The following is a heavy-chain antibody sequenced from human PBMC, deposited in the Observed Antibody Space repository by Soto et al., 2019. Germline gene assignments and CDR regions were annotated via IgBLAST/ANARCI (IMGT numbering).Heavy chain of an antibody. V-gene: IGHV1-18*01. CDR3: ARDRASKENSGYDY. J-gene: IGHJ4*02. D-gene: IGHD5-12*01. Sequence: ASVKVSCKASGYTFTSYGISWVRQAPGQGLEWMGWISAYNGNTNYAQKLQGRVTMTTDTSTSTAYMELRSLRSDDTAVCYCARDRASKENSGYDYWGQGTLVTVSS. CDR1: GYTFTSYG. CDR2: ISAYNGNT.